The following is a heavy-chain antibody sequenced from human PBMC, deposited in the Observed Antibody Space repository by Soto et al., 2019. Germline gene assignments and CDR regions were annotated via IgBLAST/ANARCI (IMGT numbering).Heavy chain of an antibody. CDR2: FHYSGGT. Sequence: SETLSLTCTVSGYSITDYYWSWIRQSPGKGLEWVGYFHYSGGTNYNPYLKSRVTISADTSKNQFSLNLASVTTADTAVYYCARDSNSGWYYSWGQGALVTVS. V-gene: IGHV4-59*13. CDR1: GYSITDYY. D-gene: IGHD1-26*01. J-gene: IGHJ5*01. CDR3: ARDSNSGWYYS.